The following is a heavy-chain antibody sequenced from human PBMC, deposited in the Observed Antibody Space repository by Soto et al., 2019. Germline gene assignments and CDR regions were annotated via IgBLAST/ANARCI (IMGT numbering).Heavy chain of an antibody. CDR2: IIPILGIA. D-gene: IGHD1-1*01. Sequence: QVQLVQSGAEVKKPGSSVKVSCKASGGTFSSYTISWVRQAPGQGLEWMGRIIPILGIANNAQKLQGRVMITADKSTSTAYMELSSLRSEDTAVYCCARGGQNGFQDPWGQGTLVTVSS. V-gene: IGHV1-69*02. CDR3: ARGGQNGFQDP. CDR1: GGTFSSYT. J-gene: IGHJ5*02.